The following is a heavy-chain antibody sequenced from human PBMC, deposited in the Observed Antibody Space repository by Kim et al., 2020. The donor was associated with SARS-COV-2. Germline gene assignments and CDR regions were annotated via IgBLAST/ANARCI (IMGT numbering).Heavy chain of an antibody. Sequence: QKFQGRVTMTEDTSTDTAYMELSSLRSEDTAVYYCATLSYYYDSSGYPDYWGQGTLVTVSS. V-gene: IGHV1-24*01. J-gene: IGHJ4*02. CDR3: ATLSYYYDSSGYPDY. D-gene: IGHD3-22*01.